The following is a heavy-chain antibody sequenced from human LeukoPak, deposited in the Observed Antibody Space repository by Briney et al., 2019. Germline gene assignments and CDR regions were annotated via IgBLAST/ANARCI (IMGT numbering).Heavy chain of an antibody. D-gene: IGHD6-19*01. CDR2: IKQDGSEK. CDR3: ARVRWLGAQDDASDI. Sequence: GGSLRLSCAASGFTFSSYWMSWVRQAPGKGLEWVANIKQDGSEKYYVDSVKGRFTISRVNAKNSLYLQMNSLRAEDTAVYYCARVRWLGAQDDASDIWGQGTMVTVSS. V-gene: IGHV3-7*01. CDR1: GFTFSSYW. J-gene: IGHJ3*02.